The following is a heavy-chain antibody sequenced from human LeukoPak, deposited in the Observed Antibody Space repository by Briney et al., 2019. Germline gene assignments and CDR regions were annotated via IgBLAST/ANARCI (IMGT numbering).Heavy chain of an antibody. J-gene: IGHJ4*02. CDR3: ARNQRRLDY. V-gene: IGHV3-7*01. D-gene: IGHD1-14*01. Sequence: PGGSLRLSCAASGFTFSNYWMTWGRQAPGKGLELVANIKQDGSEKYYVDSVKGRFTISRDNAKNSLYLQMNSLRAEDTAVYYCARNQRRLDYWGQGTLVTVSS. CDR2: IKQDGSEK. CDR1: GFTFSNYW.